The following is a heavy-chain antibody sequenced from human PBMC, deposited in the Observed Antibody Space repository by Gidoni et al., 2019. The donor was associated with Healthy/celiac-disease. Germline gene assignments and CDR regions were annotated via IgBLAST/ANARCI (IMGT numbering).Heavy chain of an antibody. Sequence: QVQLQESGPGLVKPSPTLSLTCTVSGGSISRGGYYWSWIRQHPGKGLEWIGYIYYSGSTYYNPSLKSRVTLSVDTSKNQFSLKLSSVTAADTAVYYCARDPGPGPAAIHPLDYWGQGTLVTVSS. CDR2: IYYSGST. V-gene: IGHV4-31*03. CDR3: ARDPGPGPAAIHPLDY. CDR1: GGSISRGGYY. D-gene: IGHD2-2*01. J-gene: IGHJ4*02.